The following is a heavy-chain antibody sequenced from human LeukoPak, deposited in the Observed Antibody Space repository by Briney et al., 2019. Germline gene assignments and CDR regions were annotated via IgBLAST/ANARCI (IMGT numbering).Heavy chain of an antibody. CDR2: IGGSGGRT. Sequence: PGGSLRLSCAASGFTFSTYAMTWVRQAPGKGLEWVSAIGGSGGRTYYADSVKGRFTISRDNSKNTLYLQMNSLRVEDTAIYYCAKDRSSSTSCSNYWGRGTLVTVSS. D-gene: IGHD2-2*01. J-gene: IGHJ4*02. CDR3: AKDRSSSTSCSNY. CDR1: GFTFSTYA. V-gene: IGHV3-23*01.